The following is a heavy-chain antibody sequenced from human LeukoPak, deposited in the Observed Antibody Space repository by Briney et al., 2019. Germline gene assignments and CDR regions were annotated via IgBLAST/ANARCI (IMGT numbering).Heavy chain of an antibody. V-gene: IGHV4-59*01. CDR1: GGSISTYY. D-gene: IGHD1-1*01. CDR3: ASGTVQMGAGERYVDN. CDR2: IYYSGST. Sequence: SETLSLTCTVSGGSISTYYCGWIRQPPGKGLEWIGYIYYSGSTNYNPSLKSRITISVDPSRTQFSLSLSSVTAADTAVYYCASGTVQMGAGERYVDNWGQGTLVTVSP. J-gene: IGHJ4*02.